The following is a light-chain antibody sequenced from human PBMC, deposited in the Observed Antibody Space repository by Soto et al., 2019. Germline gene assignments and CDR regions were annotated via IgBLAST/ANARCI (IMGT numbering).Light chain of an antibody. CDR3: QQYDNIPLI. CDR1: QDISDY. V-gene: IGKV1-33*01. CDR2: DAT. Sequence: DFQMTQSPASLSASVGDRVTITCQASQDISDYLNWYQQKPGAAPKLLIHDATNLQAGVPSRFSGSVSGTEFTFTISSLEPEDVATYYCQQYDNIPLIFGGGTKVEIK. J-gene: IGKJ4*01.